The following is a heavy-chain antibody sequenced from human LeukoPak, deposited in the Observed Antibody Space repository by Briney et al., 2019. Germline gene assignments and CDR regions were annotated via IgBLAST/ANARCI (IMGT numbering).Heavy chain of an antibody. CDR1: GGSISSGDYY. CDR3: ARGGYSYGLEFDY. Sequence: SQTLSLTCTVSGGSISSGDYYWSWIRQPPGKGLEWIGYIYYSGSTYYNPSLKIRVTISVDTSKNQFSLKLSSVTAADTAVYYCARGGYSYGLEFDYWGQGTLVTVSS. D-gene: IGHD5-18*01. J-gene: IGHJ4*02. V-gene: IGHV4-30-4*08. CDR2: IYYSGST.